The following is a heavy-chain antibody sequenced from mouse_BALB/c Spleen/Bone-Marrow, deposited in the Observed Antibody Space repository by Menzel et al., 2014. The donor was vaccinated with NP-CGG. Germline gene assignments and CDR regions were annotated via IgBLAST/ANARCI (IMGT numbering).Heavy chain of an antibody. D-gene: IGHD3-2*01. CDR2: IDPETGGT. V-gene: IGHV1-15*01. Sequence: QVQLQQSGAELVRPGASVTLSCKASGYTFTDYEMHWLKQTPVHGLEWIGAIDPETGGTAYNQKFKGRATLTTDKPSSTAYMELRSLTSEDSAVYYCTRLDSSGYGAYWGQGTLVTVSA. CDR3: TRLDSSGYGAY. J-gene: IGHJ3*01. CDR1: GYTFTDYE.